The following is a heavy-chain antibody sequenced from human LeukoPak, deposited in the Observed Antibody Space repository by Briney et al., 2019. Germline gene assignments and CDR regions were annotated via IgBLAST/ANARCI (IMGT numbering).Heavy chain of an antibody. CDR2: IKQDGSEQ. Sequence: GGSLRLSCAASGFTFSHYYMSWVRQAPGKGLEWVANIKQDGSEQFYLDSVKGRFTISRDNAKNALYLQMHSLRVEDTAVYYCARESIVVVPATMDDASDIWGQGTMVTVSS. J-gene: IGHJ3*02. CDR3: ARESIVVVPATMDDASDI. D-gene: IGHD2-2*01. CDR1: GFTFSHYY. V-gene: IGHV3-7*01.